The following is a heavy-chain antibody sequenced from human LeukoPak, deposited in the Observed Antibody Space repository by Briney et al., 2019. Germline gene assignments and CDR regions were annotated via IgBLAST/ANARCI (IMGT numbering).Heavy chain of an antibody. CDR1: GGSINNGGYY. D-gene: IGHD6-13*01. CDR3: ASSSWYQSDPEFDY. CDR2: IYYSGSS. J-gene: IGHJ4*02. Sequence: PSQTLSLTCTVSGGSINNGGYYWSWIRQHPGKGLEWIGYIYYSGSSYYNPSLKSRVTISVDTSKNQFSLKLSSVTAADTAVYYCASSSWYQSDPEFDYWGQGTLVTVSS. V-gene: IGHV4-30-4*01.